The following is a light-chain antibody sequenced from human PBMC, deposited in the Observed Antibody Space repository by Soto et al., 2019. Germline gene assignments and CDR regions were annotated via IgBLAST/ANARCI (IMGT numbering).Light chain of an antibody. J-gene: IGKJ1*01. CDR2: GAS. CDR1: QSVSSSY. Sequence: EIVLTQSPGTLSLSPGERATLSCRASQSVSSSYLAWYQQTPGQAPRLLIYGASSRATGIPDRFSGSGSGKDFTLIISILESEFIALYYCPDNSGSCTLGSGTKV. CDR3: PDNSGSCT. V-gene: IGKV3-20*01.